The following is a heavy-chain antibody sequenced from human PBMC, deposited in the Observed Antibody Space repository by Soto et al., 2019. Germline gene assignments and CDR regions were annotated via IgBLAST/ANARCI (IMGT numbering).Heavy chain of an antibody. J-gene: IGHJ4*02. D-gene: IGHD6-13*01. V-gene: IGHV1-8*01. Sequence: QVPLVQSGAEVKKAGASVKFSCKASGYTFTNYDINWVRQATGQGLEWMGWMNPNSGNTGYAQKFQGRVTMTRNTSISTAYMELSSLRSEDTAVYYCARGLLAAAGTLPYWSQGTLVTVSS. CDR1: GYTFTNYD. CDR2: MNPNSGNT. CDR3: ARGLLAAAGTLPY.